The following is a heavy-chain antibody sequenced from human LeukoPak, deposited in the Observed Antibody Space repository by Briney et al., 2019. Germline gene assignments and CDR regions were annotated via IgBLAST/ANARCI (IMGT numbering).Heavy chain of an antibody. CDR2: IIPIFGTA. CDR1: GGTFSSYA. J-gene: IGHJ5*02. CDR3: ARVAGYNYWGTLNWFDP. D-gene: IGHD5-24*01. V-gene: IGHV1-69*06. Sequence: GASVKVSCKASGGTFSSYAISWVRQAPGQGLEWMGGIIPIFGTANYAQKFQGRVTITADKSTSTAYMELSSLRSEDTAVYYCARVAGYNYWGTLNWFDPWGQGTLVTVSS.